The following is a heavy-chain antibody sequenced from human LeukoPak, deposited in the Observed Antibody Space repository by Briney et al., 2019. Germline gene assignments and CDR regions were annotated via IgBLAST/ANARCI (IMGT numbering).Heavy chain of an antibody. CDR1: GYTFTGYY. V-gene: IGHV1-2*02. Sequence: ASVKVSCKASGYTFTGYYMHWVRQAPGQGLEWMGWINPNSGGTNYAQKFQGRVTTTRDTSISTAYMELSRLRSDDTAVYYCARGIYPKDAFDIWGQGTMVTVSS. D-gene: IGHD5/OR15-5a*01. CDR2: INPNSGGT. CDR3: ARGIYPKDAFDI. J-gene: IGHJ3*02.